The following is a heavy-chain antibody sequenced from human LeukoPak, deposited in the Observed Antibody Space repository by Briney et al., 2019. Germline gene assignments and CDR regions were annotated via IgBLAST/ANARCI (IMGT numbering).Heavy chain of an antibody. V-gene: IGHV3-74*01. CDR1: GFTFRNYW. Sequence: GGSLRLSCAASGFTFRNYWMHWIRQAPGKGLVWVSRIKGDGSHTIYADSVKGRFTISRDNAKNSLYLQMNSLRAEDTAVYYCARDHHSGYDFWSGYPNWFDPWGQGTLVTVSS. D-gene: IGHD3-3*01. CDR2: IKGDGSHT. CDR3: ARDHHSGYDFWSGYPNWFDP. J-gene: IGHJ5*02.